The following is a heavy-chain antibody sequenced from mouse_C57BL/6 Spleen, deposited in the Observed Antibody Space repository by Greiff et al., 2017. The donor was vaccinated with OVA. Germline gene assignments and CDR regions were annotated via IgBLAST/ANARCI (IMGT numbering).Heavy chain of an antibody. V-gene: IGHV1-4*01. Sequence: QVQLQQSGAELARPGASVKMSCKASGYTFTSYTMHWVKQRPGQGLEWIGYINPSSGYTKYNQKFKDKATLTADKSSSTAYMQRSSLTSEDSAVYYCARGGITTVADYWGQGTTLTVSS. J-gene: IGHJ2*01. CDR3: ARGGITTVADY. CDR1: GYTFTSYT. D-gene: IGHD1-1*01. CDR2: INPSSGYT.